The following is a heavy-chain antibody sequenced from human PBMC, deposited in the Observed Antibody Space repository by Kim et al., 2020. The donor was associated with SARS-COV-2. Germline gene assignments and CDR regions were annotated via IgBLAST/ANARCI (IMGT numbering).Heavy chain of an antibody. Sequence: SPSFQGQVTISADKSISTAYLQWSSLKASDTAMYYCARLDGSGSHCLDYWGQGTLVTVSS. D-gene: IGHD3-10*01. V-gene: IGHV5-51*01. J-gene: IGHJ4*02. CDR3: ARLDGSGSHCLDY.